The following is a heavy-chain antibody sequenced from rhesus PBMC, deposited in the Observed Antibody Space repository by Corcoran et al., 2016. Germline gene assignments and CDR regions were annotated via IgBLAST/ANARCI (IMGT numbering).Heavy chain of an antibody. J-gene: IGHJ4*01. CDR1: GYTFTDYY. V-gene: IGHV1S2*01. CDR2: INPYNGNT. Sequence: QVQLVQSGAEVKKPGSSVKVSCKAAGYTFTDYYMHWVRQAPRQGLEWMGWINPYNGNTKESQKVQGRVTMTRETSTSTAYMELSSLRSEDTAVYYCARKGFDYWGQGVLVTVSS. CDR3: ARKGFDY.